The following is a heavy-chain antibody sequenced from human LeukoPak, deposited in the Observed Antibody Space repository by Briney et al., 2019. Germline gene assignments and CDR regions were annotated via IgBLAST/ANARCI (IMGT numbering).Heavy chain of an antibody. CDR1: GFTFSTYA. CDR2: ISGSGNTI. D-gene: IGHD3-3*01. Sequence: GGSLRDSFAASGFTFSTYAMNWVRQPPGKGLDGVSYISGSGNTIYYAESVKGRFTISRDNAKNSLYLQMNSLRAEDTAVYYCARDLIQRSGEANYWGRGTLVTVSS. V-gene: IGHV3-48*04. CDR3: ARDLIQRSGEANY. J-gene: IGHJ4*02.